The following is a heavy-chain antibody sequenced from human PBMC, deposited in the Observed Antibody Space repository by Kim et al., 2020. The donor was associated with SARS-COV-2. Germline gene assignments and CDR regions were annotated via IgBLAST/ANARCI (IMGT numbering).Heavy chain of an antibody. CDR3: ARDSGSYPTYNWFDS. Sequence: ASVKVSCKASGYTFTGYYMHWVRQAPGQGLEWMGWINPNSGGTNYAQKFQGRVTMTRDTSISTAFMELSGLRSDDTAVFYCARDSGSYPTYNWFDSWGQGILVTVSS. V-gene: IGHV1-2*02. CDR1: GYTFTGYY. J-gene: IGHJ5*01. CDR2: INPNSGGT. D-gene: IGHD1-26*01.